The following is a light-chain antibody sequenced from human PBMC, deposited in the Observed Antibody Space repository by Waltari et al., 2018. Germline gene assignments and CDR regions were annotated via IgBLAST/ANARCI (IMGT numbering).Light chain of an antibody. CDR1: QSISSY. CDR2: AES. CDR3: QQYYDIPLT. V-gene: IGKV1-39*01. Sequence: DIQMTQSPSSLSASVGDRVTITCRASQSISSYLNWYQQKPGKAPKLLIYAESSLQSGVPSRFSGSGSGTDFTLTISSLQAEDVALYYCQQYYDIPLTFGGGTKVEIK. J-gene: IGKJ4*01.